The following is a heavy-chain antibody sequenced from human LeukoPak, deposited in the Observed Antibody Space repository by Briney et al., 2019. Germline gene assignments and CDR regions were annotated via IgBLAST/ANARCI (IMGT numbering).Heavy chain of an antibody. CDR1: GFTFSSYW. Sequence: GGSLRLSCAASGFTFSSYWMHWVRQAPGKGLEWVAVISYDGSNKYYADSVKGRFTISRDNSKNTLYLQMNSLRAEDTAVYYCLVGYYDSSGYYEFDYWGQGTLVTVSS. V-gene: IGHV3-30-3*01. D-gene: IGHD3-22*01. CDR3: LVGYYDSSGYYEFDY. CDR2: ISYDGSNK. J-gene: IGHJ4*02.